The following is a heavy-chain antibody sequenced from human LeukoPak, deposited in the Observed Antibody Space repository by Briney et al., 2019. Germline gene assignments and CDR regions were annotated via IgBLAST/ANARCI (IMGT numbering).Heavy chain of an antibody. Sequence: SVKVSCKASGGTFSSYAVSWVRQAPGQGLEWMGGIIPIFGTANYAQKFQGRVTITADESTSTAYMELSSLRSEDTAVYYCARVFSSGWYIDYWGQGTLVTVSS. CDR1: GGTFSSYA. V-gene: IGHV1-69*13. J-gene: IGHJ4*02. CDR3: ARVFSSGWYIDY. CDR2: IIPIFGTA. D-gene: IGHD6-19*01.